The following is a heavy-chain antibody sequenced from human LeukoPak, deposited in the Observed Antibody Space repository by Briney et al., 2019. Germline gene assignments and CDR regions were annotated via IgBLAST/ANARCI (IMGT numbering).Heavy chain of an antibody. CDR3: AREYCSSTSCYWESWFDP. J-gene: IGHJ5*02. CDR2: INPNSGGT. V-gene: IGHV1-2*02. Sequence: ASVKVSCKASGYTFTGYYMHWVRQAPGQGLEWMGWINPNSGGTNYAQKFQGRVTMTRDTSISTAYMELSRLRSDDTAVYYCAREYCSSTSCYWESWFDPWGQGTLITVSS. CDR1: GYTFTGYY. D-gene: IGHD2-2*01.